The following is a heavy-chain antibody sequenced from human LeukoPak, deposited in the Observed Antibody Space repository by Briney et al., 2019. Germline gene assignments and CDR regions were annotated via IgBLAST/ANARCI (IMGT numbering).Heavy chain of an antibody. CDR1: GYTFTGYY. CDR3: ARPGYCSSTSCSYNWFDP. D-gene: IGHD2-2*01. V-gene: IGHV1-2*02. J-gene: IGHJ5*02. Sequence: WASVKVSCKASGYTFTGYYMHWVRQAPGQGLEWMGWINPNSGDTNYAQKFQGRVTMTRDTSISTAYMELSRLRSDDTAVYYCARPGYCSSTSCSYNWFDPWGQGTLVTVSS. CDR2: INPNSGDT.